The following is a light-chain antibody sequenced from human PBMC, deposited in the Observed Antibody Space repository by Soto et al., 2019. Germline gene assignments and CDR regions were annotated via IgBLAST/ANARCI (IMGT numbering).Light chain of an antibody. J-gene: IGKJ3*01. V-gene: IGKV3-15*01. Sequence: EIVMTHSPATLSVSPGERATLSCRASQSVSSNLAWYQQKPGQAPRLLIYGASTRATGIPARFSGSGSGTEFTLTISSLQSEDFAVYNCQQYNNWPPLFTFGPGTKVDIK. CDR3: QQYNNWPPLFT. CDR1: QSVSSN. CDR2: GAS.